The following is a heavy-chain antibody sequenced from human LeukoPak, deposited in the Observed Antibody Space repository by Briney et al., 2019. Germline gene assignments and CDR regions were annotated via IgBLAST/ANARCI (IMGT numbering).Heavy chain of an antibody. Sequence: PSETLSLTCTVSGGSISSYYWSWIRQPAGKGLEWIGRIYTSGSTNYNPPLKSRVTMSVDTSKNQFSLKLSSVTAADTAVYYCARDRSYVFYYYMDVWGKGTTVTVSS. J-gene: IGHJ6*03. CDR1: GGSISSYY. CDR3: ARDRSYVFYYYMDV. V-gene: IGHV4-4*07. CDR2: IYTSGST. D-gene: IGHD1-26*01.